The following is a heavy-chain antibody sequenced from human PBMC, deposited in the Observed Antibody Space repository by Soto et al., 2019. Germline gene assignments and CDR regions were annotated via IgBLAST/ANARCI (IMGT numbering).Heavy chain of an antibody. D-gene: IGHD3-22*01. V-gene: IGHV3-23*01. CDR2: INDNGGTT. J-gene: IGHJ4*02. CDR1: GYSFSSYA. CDR3: ATKRGYYDSGGPLDY. Sequence: GGSLRLSCAASGYSFSSYAMRWVRQAPGKGLEWVSSINDNGGTTYYADFVKGRFTVSRDNSKNTLYLQMNSLTVEDTAVYYCATKRGYYDSGGPLDYWGQGTLVTVSS.